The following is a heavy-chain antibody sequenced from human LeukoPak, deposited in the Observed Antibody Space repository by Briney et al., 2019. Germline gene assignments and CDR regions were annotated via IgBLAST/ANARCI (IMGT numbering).Heavy chain of an antibody. CDR3: ARDPQYDSSGYYYFDI. CDR2: IYYSGST. J-gene: IGHJ3*02. CDR1: GGSISSYY. D-gene: IGHD3-22*01. Sequence: SETLSLTCTVSGGSISSYYWSWIRQPPGKGLEWIGYIYYSGSTNYNPSLKSRVTISVDTSKNQFSLKLSSVTAADTAVYYCARDPQYDSSGYYYFDIWGQGTMVTVSS. V-gene: IGHV4-59*01.